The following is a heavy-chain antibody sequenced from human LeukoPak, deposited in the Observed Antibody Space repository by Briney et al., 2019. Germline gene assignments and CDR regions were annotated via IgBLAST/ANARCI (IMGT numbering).Heavy chain of an antibody. Sequence: GGSLRLSCVASGFTFSSYAVHWVRQAPGKGLEYVSTVSSNGGSTYYADSVKDRFTISRDNSKNTLYLQMNSLRAEDTAVYYCARGPSGYHNTGGQGTLVTVSS. J-gene: IGHJ4*02. CDR1: GFTFSSYA. V-gene: IGHV3-64*02. D-gene: IGHD5-12*01. CDR2: VSSNGGST. CDR3: ARGPSGYHNT.